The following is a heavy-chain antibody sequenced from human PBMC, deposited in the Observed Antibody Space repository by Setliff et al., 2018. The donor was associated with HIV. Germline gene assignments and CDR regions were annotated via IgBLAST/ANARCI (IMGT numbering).Heavy chain of an antibody. J-gene: IGHJ5*02. V-gene: IGHV4-59*01. CDR3: ARGGTSSNWFDP. D-gene: IGHD2-2*01. Sequence: LSLTCIVSGASISSDTWGWIRQPPGKGLQWIGFIYNSEITNYNPSLKSRVTISLDMSKNQFSLKLTSVTAADTAVYYCARGGTSSNWFDPWGQGTLVTVS. CDR1: GASISSDT. CDR2: IYNSEIT.